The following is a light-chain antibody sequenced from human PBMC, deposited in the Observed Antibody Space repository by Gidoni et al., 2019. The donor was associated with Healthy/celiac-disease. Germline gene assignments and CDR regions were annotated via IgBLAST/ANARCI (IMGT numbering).Light chain of an antibody. CDR2: EDH. V-gene: IGLV6-57*03. J-gene: IGLJ2*01. CDR3: QSYGSSSYVV. Sequence: NFMLTQPHSVSESPGKTVTISCTRSSGSIARNYVQWYQQRPGSAPTTVIYEDHQRPSGVPARFSCAIDSSSNAASLTISGLETEDEADYYCQSYGSSSYVVFGGGTKLTVL. CDR1: SGSIARNY.